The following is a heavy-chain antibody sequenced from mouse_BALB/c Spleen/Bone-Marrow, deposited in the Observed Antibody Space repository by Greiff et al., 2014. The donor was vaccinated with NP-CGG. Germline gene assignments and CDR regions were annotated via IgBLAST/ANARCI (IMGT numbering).Heavy chain of an antibody. J-gene: IGHJ2*01. CDR2: ISYDGNN. CDR1: GYSITSGYY. CDR3: AREDYGNYDYFDY. Sequence: ESGPGLVKPSQSLSLTCSVTGYSITSGYYWNWIRQFPGNKLEWMGYISYDGNNNYNPSLKNRISITRDTSKNHFFLKLNSVTTEDTATYYCAREDYGNYDYFDYWGQGTTLTVSP. V-gene: IGHV3-6*02. D-gene: IGHD2-1*01.